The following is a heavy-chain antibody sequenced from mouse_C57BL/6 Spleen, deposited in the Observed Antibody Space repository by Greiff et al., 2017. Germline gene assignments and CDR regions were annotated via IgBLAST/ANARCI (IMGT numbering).Heavy chain of an antibody. J-gene: IGHJ1*03. CDR1: GYTFTSYW. V-gene: IGHV1-72*01. CDR2: IDPNSGGT. CDR3: AKDDGVAQGRNWYFDV. D-gene: IGHD1-1*02. Sequence: QVQLQQSGAELVKPGASVKLSCKASGYTFTSYWMHWVKQRPGRGLEWIGRIDPNSGGTKYNEKFKSKATLTVDKPSSTAYMQLSSLTSEDSAVYYCAKDDGVAQGRNWYFDVWGTGTTVTVSS.